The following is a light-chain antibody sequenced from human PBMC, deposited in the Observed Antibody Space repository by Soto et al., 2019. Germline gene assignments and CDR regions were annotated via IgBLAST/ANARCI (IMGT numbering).Light chain of an antibody. J-gene: IGKJ2*01. V-gene: IGKV3-15*01. CDR3: QQYNNWPPYT. CDR1: QSVSTN. Sequence: EVALTQSPVTLSVCPGDRAAISGSASQSVSTNLAWYQQKPGQAPRLLIHGASTRATGIPVRFSGSGSGTEFTLIISSLQSEDFAVYYCQQYNNWPPYTFGQGTKVDIK. CDR2: GAS.